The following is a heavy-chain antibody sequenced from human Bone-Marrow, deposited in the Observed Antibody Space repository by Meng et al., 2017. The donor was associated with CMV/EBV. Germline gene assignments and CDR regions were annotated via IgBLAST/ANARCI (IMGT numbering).Heavy chain of an antibody. V-gene: IGHV4-39*01. D-gene: IGHD6-13*01. CDR2: IYYSGST. CDR3: ATRIAAAGSVSVDV. J-gene: IGHJ6*02. Sequence: SETLSLTCTVSGGSISSGDYYWSWIRQPPGKGLEWIGSIYYSGSTYYNPSLKSRVTISVDTSKNQFSLKLSSVTAADAAVYYCATRIAAAGSVSVDVWGQGTTVTVSS. CDR1: GGSISSGDYY.